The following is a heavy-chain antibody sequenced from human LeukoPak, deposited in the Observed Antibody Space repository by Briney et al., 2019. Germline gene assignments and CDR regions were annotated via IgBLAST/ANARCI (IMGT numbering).Heavy chain of an antibody. V-gene: IGHV4-59*01. Sequence: PSETLSLTCTVSGGSISSYYWSWIRQPPGKGLEWIGYIYYSGSTNYNPSLKSRVTISVDTSKNQFSLKLSSVTAADTAVYYCAREVAPYGSSGYYLRKGAFDIWGQGTMVTVSS. CDR3: AREVAPYGSSGYYLRKGAFDI. J-gene: IGHJ3*02. D-gene: IGHD3-22*01. CDR1: GGSISSYY. CDR2: IYYSGST.